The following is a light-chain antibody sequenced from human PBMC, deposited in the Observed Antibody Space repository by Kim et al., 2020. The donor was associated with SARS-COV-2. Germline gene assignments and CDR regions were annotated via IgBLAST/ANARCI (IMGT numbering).Light chain of an antibody. CDR3: SSYTSSSTLV. CDR2: DVS. Sequence: GQSITISCTGTSSDVGGYNDVSWYQQHPGKVPKLMIYDVSSRPSGVSNRFSGSKSGNTASLTISGLQTEDEADYSCSSYTSSSTLVFGAGTQLTVL. J-gene: IGLJ2*01. CDR1: SSDVGGYND. V-gene: IGLV2-14*03.